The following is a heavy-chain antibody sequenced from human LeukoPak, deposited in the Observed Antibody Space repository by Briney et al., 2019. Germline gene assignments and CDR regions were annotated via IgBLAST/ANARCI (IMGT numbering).Heavy chain of an antibody. CDR1: GYTFTSYG. CDR3: ARGSRSGTRGDAFDI. D-gene: IGHD6-25*01. Sequence: ASVKVSCKASGYTFTSYGISWVRQAPGQGLEWMGIINPSGGSTSYAQKFQGRVTMTRDTSTSTAYMELSRLRSDDTAVYYCARGSRSGTRGDAFDIWGQGTMVTVSS. V-gene: IGHV1-46*01. J-gene: IGHJ3*02. CDR2: INPSGGST.